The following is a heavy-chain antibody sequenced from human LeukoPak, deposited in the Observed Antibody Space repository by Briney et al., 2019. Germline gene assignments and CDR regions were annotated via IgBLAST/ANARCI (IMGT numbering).Heavy chain of an antibody. V-gene: IGHV1-46*01. D-gene: IGHD6-13*01. CDR1: GYTFTNYC. CDR3: ARGGSSWESDY. J-gene: IGHJ4*02. Sequence: ASVKVSCKASGYTFTNYCMHWVRQGPGQGLEWMGIINPSGGSTSYAQKFQGRVTMTRDTSTSTVYMELSSLRSEDTAVHYCARGGSSWESDYWGQGTLVTVSS. CDR2: INPSGGST.